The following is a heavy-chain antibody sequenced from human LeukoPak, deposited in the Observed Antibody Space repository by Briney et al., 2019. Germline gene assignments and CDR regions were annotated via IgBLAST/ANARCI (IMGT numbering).Heavy chain of an antibody. V-gene: IGHV3-7*01. Sequence: GGSLRLSCVASGFTFSSYWMSWVRQAPGKGLEWVANIKQDGSEKYYVDSVKGRFTISRDNAKNSLYLQMNSLRAEDTAVYYCARVLVNWNYGDFDYWGQGTLVTVSS. CDR1: GFTFSSYW. D-gene: IGHD1-7*01. J-gene: IGHJ4*02. CDR3: ARVLVNWNYGDFDY. CDR2: IKQDGSEK.